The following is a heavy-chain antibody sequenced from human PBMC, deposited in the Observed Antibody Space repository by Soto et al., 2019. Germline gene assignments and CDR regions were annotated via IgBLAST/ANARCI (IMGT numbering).Heavy chain of an antibody. V-gene: IGHV3-30-3*01. Sequence: QEQLVQSGGGVVQPGRSLRLSCAASGFIFSSYAMHWVRQAPGKGLEWVAVISYVGSNKYYADSVKGRFTISRDNSKNTLYLQMNSLRAEDTAVYYCAREASGYVATAPMDVWGQGTTVTVSS. D-gene: IGHD5-12*01. J-gene: IGHJ6*02. CDR2: ISYVGSNK. CDR1: GFIFSSYA. CDR3: AREASGYVATAPMDV.